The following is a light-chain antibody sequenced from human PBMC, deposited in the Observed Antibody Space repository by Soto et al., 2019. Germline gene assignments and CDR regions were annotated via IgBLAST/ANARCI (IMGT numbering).Light chain of an antibody. Sequence: QSALTQPASVSGSPGQSITISCTGTSSDVGGYDYVSWYQLHPGKAPKLMIFEVSNRPSGVSYRFPGSKSGNTASLTISGLQAEDEADYFCSSYSISTAYLFXTGTKATVL. CDR1: SSDVGGYDY. V-gene: IGLV2-14*01. CDR2: EVS. J-gene: IGLJ1*01. CDR3: SSYSISTAYL.